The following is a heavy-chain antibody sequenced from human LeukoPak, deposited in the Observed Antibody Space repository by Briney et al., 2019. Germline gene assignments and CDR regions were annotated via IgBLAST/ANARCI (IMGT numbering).Heavy chain of an antibody. J-gene: IGHJ4*02. CDR1: GFTFNSYW. CDR2: IKQDGSEK. Sequence: GGPLRLSCAASGFTFNSYWMSWVRQAPGKGLEWVANIKQDGSEKCYVDSVKGRFTISRDNAKNSLYLQMNSLRAEDTAVYYCALSRTLDYWGQGTLVTVPS. V-gene: IGHV3-7*01. CDR3: ALSRTLDY.